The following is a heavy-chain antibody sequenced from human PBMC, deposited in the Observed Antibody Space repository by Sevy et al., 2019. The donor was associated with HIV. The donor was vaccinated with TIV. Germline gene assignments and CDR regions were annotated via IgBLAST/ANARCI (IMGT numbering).Heavy chain of an antibody. V-gene: IGHV3-72*01. CDR3: AREYYDLWSSYRFYYMDV. CDR2: SKDEANSYAT. J-gene: IGHJ6*03. D-gene: IGHD3-3*01. Sequence: GGSLRLSCAASEFTFRDHYMDWVRQAPGKGLEWVGRSKDEANSYATDYAGFVKGRFIMSRDDSKNSMYLEMNSLKTDETAVDYGAREYYDLWSSYRFYYMDVWGKGTTVTVSS. CDR1: EFTFRDHY.